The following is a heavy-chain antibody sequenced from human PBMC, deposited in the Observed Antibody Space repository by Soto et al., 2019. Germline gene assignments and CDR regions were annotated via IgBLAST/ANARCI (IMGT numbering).Heavy chain of an antibody. CDR2: IYYSGST. CDR1: GGSISSGDYY. V-gene: IGHV4-30-4*01. J-gene: IGHJ5*02. Sequence: SETLSLTCTVSGGSISSGDYYWSWIRQPPGKGLEWIGYIYYSGSTYYNPSLKSRVTISVDTSKNQFSLKLSSVTAADTAVYYCARTVVVTVGNWFDPWGQGTLVTVSS. D-gene: IGHD2-21*02. CDR3: ARTVVVTVGNWFDP.